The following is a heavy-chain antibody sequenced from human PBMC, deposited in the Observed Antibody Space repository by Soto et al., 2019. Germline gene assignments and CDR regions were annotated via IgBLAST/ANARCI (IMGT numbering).Heavy chain of an antibody. D-gene: IGHD3-22*01. J-gene: IGHJ5*02. V-gene: IGHV3-30*18. Sequence: SLRLSCAASGFTFSSYGMHWVRQAPGKGLEWVAVISYDGSNKYYADSVKGRFTISRDNSKNTLYLQMNSLRAEDTAVYYCAKDLGYYYDSSGYPWGQGTLVTVSS. CDR1: GFTFSSYG. CDR3: AKDLGYYYDSSGYP. CDR2: ISYDGSNK.